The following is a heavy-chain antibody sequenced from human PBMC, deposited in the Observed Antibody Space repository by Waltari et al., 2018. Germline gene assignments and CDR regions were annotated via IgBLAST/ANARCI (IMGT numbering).Heavy chain of an antibody. D-gene: IGHD6-19*01. Sequence: QVQLQESGPGLVKPSATLSLTCTVSGGSISSYHWRWIRQPPGKGLEWIGYIYYSGSTNYNPSLKSRVTISVDTSKNQFSLKLSSVTAADTAVYYCARASGYSSGWEIDYWGQGTLVTVSS. CDR2: IYYSGST. V-gene: IGHV4-59*01. CDR1: GGSISSYH. CDR3: ARASGYSSGWEIDY. J-gene: IGHJ4*02.